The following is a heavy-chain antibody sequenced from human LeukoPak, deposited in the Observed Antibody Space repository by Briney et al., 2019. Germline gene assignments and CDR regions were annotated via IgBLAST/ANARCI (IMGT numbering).Heavy chain of an antibody. V-gene: IGHV3-30*03. D-gene: IGHD6-19*01. J-gene: IGHJ6*02. CDR3: ARGTPSSSGWLYYGMDV. CDR2: ISYDGSNK. CDR1: GFTFSHYG. Sequence: HSGGSLRLSCAASGFTFSHYGMSWVRQAPGKGLEWVAVISYDGSNKYYADFVKGRFTISRDNSKNTLYLQMNSLRAEDTAVYYCARGTPSSSGWLYYGMDVWGQGTTVTVSS.